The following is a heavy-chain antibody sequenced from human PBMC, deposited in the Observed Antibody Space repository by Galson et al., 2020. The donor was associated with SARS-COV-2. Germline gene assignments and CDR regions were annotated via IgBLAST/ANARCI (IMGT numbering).Heavy chain of an antibody. CDR1: GFSLTTSGMC. CDR3: ARIDSSGCRGNY. CDR2: IDWDDDE. D-gene: IGHD6-19*01. J-gene: IGHJ4*02. V-gene: IGHV2-70*11. Sequence: ESRPTLVKPTQTLTLTCTFSGFSLTTSGMCVGWIRQPPGKALEWLARIDWDDDEYYSASLKTRLTISKDTSKNQVVLTMTNMDPVDTATYYCARIDSSGCRGNYWGQGTLVTVSS.